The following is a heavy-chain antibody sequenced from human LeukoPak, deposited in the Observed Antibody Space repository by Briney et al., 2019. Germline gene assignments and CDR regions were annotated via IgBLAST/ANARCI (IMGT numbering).Heavy chain of an antibody. CDR1: GYTFTSYG. CDR2: INPSGGVT. V-gene: IGHV1-46*01. CDR3: ARVFGRQTIDY. D-gene: IGHD1/OR15-1a*01. Sequence: ASVKVSCKASGYTFTSYGISWVRQAPGQGLEWMGVINPSGGVTSYAQKFEGRVTMTRDTSTSTVYMELSSLRSEDTAVYYCARVFGRQTIDYWGQGTLVTVSS. J-gene: IGHJ4*02.